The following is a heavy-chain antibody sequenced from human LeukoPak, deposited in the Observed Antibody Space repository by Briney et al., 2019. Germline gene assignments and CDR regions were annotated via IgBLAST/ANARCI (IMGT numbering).Heavy chain of an antibody. CDR1: GFSFSNYG. J-gene: IGHJ4*02. Sequence: GGSLRLSCAASGFSFSNYGMHWVRQAPGKGLEWAAVIWYDGSNKYYADSVKGRFTISRDNSKNTLYLQMNSLRAEDTAVYYCAKDRGGYYYYFDYWGQGTLVTVSS. CDR3: AKDRGGYYYYFDY. V-gene: IGHV3-33*06. D-gene: IGHD3-22*01. CDR2: IWYDGSNK.